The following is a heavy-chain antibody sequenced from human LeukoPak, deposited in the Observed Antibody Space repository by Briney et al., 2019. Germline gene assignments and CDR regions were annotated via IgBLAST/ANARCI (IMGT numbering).Heavy chain of an antibody. Sequence: GGSLRLSCAASGFTFSSYAMHWVRQAPGKGLEWVAVISYDGSNKYYADSVKGRFTISRDNSKNTLYLQMNSLRAEDTAVYYCARESISYPGALDYWGQGTLVTVSS. CDR3: ARESISYPGALDY. V-gene: IGHV3-30-3*01. D-gene: IGHD6-6*01. CDR2: ISYDGSNK. J-gene: IGHJ4*02. CDR1: GFTFSSYA.